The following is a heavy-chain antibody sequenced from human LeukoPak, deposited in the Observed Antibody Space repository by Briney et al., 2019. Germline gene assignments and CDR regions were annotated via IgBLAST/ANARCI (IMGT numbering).Heavy chain of an antibody. Sequence: GSLRLSCAASGFTFSRYGMHWVRQAPGKGLEWVAVISYDGSKKYYADSVKGRFTISRDNSKSTLYLQMNSLRAEDTAVYYCAKDFWEMSTTDYWGQGILVTVSS. D-gene: IGHD5-24*01. V-gene: IGHV3-30*18. CDR3: AKDFWEMSTTDY. CDR2: ISYDGSKK. CDR1: GFTFSRYG. J-gene: IGHJ4*02.